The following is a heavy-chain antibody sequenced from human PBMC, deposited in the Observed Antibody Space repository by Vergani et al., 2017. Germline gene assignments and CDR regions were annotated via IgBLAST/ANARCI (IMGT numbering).Heavy chain of an antibody. CDR3: AGDTVTCSRYFDY. J-gene: IGHJ4*02. D-gene: IGHD6-19*01. CDR2: IRYDGSNT. CDR1: GFTFSNYG. V-gene: IGHV3-30*02. Sequence: QVQLVESGGGVVQPGGSLKLPREAFGFTFSNYGMHWVRQAPGKGLEGVTFIRYDGSNTYYADAVKGRFTISRDNSKNTLFLQMNSLRPEDPAVYYCAGDTVTCSRYFDYWGQGTLVTVSS.